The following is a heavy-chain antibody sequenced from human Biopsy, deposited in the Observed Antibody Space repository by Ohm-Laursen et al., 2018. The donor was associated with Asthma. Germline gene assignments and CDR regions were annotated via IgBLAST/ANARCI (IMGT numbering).Heavy chain of an antibody. J-gene: IGHJ6*02. CDR3: ARVDAIMISGDFYFYSGFDL. CDR2: ILPILGTS. D-gene: IGHD3-16*01. Sequence: SVKVSCKASGGTFSTFTITWVRQAPGQALEWMGGILPILGTSNYAQKFQGRVTITADESTRTAYMELSSLRSEDTAVYYCARVDAIMISGDFYFYSGFDLWGQGTTVRVSS. CDR1: GGTFSTFT. V-gene: IGHV1-69*13.